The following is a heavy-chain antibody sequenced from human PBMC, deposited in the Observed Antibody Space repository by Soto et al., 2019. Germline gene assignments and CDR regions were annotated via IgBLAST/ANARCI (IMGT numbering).Heavy chain of an antibody. CDR2: IRSKNNDYAT. Sequence: GGSLRLSCTASGFSLRDSSIYWVRQASGKGLEWVGRIRSKNNDYATAYGAPVKGRFIISRDDSKNKAYLKMESLKTEDTAVYCCATPPHCTRIRCDGELWGQGTPVTVSS. CDR1: GFSLRDSS. D-gene: IGHD2-2*01. CDR3: ATPPHCTRIRCDGEL. V-gene: IGHV3-73*01. J-gene: IGHJ4*02.